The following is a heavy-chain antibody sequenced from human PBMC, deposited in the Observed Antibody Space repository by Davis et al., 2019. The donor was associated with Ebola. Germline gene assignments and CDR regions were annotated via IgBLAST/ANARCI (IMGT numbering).Heavy chain of an antibody. CDR2: IAYDGRYE. CDR1: GFTFSSYW. Sequence: GESLKISCVASGFTFSSYWMSWVRQAPGKGLEWVTDIAYDGRYESYAESVKGRFTISRDNSKSTLYLQMNSLRLEDTAVYYCVRDYNDGIGRFDYWGQGTLVTVSS. D-gene: IGHD3-16*01. V-gene: IGHV3-30*03. J-gene: IGHJ4*02. CDR3: VRDYNDGIGRFDY.